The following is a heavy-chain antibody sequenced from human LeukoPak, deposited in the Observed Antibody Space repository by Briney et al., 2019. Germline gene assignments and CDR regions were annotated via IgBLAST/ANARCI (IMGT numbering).Heavy chain of an antibody. Sequence: GGSLRLSCAASGFTFSSYGMHWVRQAPGKGLEWVAFIRYDGSNKYYADSVKGRFTISRDNSKDTLYLQMNSLRAEDTAVYYCATSPGLGYSSSLTGVDYWGQGTLVTVSS. J-gene: IGHJ4*02. CDR1: GFTFSSYG. V-gene: IGHV3-30*02. CDR2: IRYDGSNK. CDR3: ATSPGLGYSSSLTGVDY. D-gene: IGHD6-6*01.